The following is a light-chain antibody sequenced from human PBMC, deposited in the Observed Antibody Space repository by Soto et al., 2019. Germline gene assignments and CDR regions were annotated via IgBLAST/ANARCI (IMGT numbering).Light chain of an antibody. Sequence: QSVLTQPPSESGAPGQRVTISCTGSNSNVGGGYDVHWYQQFPGTAPRLLIYGNNDRPSGVPARFSVSKTGTAASLDITGLRAEDEADYYCQTFDSSLTAVVFGGGTKVTVL. CDR2: GNN. V-gene: IGLV1-40*01. CDR3: QTFDSSLTAVV. CDR1: NSNVGGGYD. J-gene: IGLJ2*01.